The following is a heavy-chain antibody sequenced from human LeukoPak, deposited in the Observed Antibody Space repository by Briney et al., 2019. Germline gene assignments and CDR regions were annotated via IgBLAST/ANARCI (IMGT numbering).Heavy chain of an antibody. D-gene: IGHD6-13*01. J-gene: IGHJ3*02. V-gene: IGHV4-59*01. CDR1: GGSISSYY. Sequence: NPSETLSLTCTVSGGSISSYYWSWIRQPPGKGLEWIGYIYYSGSTNYNPSLKSRVTISVDTSKNQFSLKLSSVTAADTAVYYCASGGQQLVHAFDIWGQGTMVTFSS. CDR3: ASGGQQLVHAFDI. CDR2: IYYSGST.